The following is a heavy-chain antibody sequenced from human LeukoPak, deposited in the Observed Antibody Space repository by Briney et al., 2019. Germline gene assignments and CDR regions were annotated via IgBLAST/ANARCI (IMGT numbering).Heavy chain of an antibody. J-gene: IGHJ5*02. V-gene: IGHV1-2*02. CDR1: GYTFTGYY. D-gene: IGHD1-20*01. Sequence: ASVKVSCKASGYTFTGYYMHWVRQAPGQGLEWMGWINPNSGGTNYAQKFQGRVTMTRDTSISTAYMELSRLRSDDTAVYYCARDVWAYSSITGRFDPWGQGTLVTVSS. CDR2: INPNSGGT. CDR3: ARDVWAYSSITGRFDP.